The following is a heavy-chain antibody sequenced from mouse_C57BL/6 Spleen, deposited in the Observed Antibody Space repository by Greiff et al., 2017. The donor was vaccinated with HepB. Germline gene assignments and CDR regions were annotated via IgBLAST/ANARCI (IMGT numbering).Heavy chain of an antibody. Sequence: VKLQQPGAELVKPGASVKMSCKASGYTFTSYWITWVKQRPGQGLEWIGDIYPGSGSTNYNEKFKSKATLTVDTSSSTAYMQLSSLTSEDSAVYYCARYDYGSSYWYFDVWGTGTTVTVSS. J-gene: IGHJ1*03. CDR2: IYPGSGST. V-gene: IGHV1-55*01. D-gene: IGHD1-1*01. CDR3: ARYDYGSSYWYFDV. CDR1: GYTFTSYW.